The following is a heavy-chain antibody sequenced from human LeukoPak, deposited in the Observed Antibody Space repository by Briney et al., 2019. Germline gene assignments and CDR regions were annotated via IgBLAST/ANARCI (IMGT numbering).Heavy chain of an antibody. CDR3: AKIMVRGVNYYGMDV. V-gene: IGHV3-9*01. CDR1: GFTFDDYA. CDR2: ISWNSGSI. D-gene: IGHD3-10*01. J-gene: IGHJ6*02. Sequence: GGSLRLSCAASGFTFDDYAMHWVRQAPGKGLEWVSGISWNSGSIGYADSVKGRFTISRDNAKNSLYLQMNSLRAEDTALYYCAKIMVRGVNYYGMDVWGQGTLVTVSS.